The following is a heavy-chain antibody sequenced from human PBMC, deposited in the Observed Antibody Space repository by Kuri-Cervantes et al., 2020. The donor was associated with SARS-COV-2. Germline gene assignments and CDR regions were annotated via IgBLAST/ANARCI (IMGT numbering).Heavy chain of an antibody. D-gene: IGHD4-23*01. CDR3: ARVFRTGGWFDP. Sequence: ESLKISCAASGFTFSSYGMHWVRQPPGKGLEWIGEIYHSGSTNYNPSLKSRVTISVDKSKNQFSLKLSSVTAADTAVYYCARVFRTGGWFDPWGQGTLVTVSS. CDR1: GFTFSSYG. V-gene: IGHV4/OR15-8*01. CDR2: IYHSGST. J-gene: IGHJ5*02.